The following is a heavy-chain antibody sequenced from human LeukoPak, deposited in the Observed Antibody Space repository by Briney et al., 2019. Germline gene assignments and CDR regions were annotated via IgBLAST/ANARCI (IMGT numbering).Heavy chain of an antibody. V-gene: IGHV3-74*01. CDR3: APSGIDCSSTSCYRANWFDP. D-gene: IGHD2-2*01. Sequence: PGGSLRLSCTASGFSFSGHWMHWARQLPGKGLVWVSRISPTGSTTSYADSVKGRFTISRDNSKNTLYLQMNSLRAEDTAVYYCAPSGIDCSSTSCYRANWFDPWGQGTLVTVSS. CDR1: GFSFSGHW. CDR2: ISPTGSTT. J-gene: IGHJ5*02.